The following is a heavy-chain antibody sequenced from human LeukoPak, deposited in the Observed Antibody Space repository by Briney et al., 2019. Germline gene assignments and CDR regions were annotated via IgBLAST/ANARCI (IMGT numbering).Heavy chain of an antibody. Sequence: SETLSLTCAVYGGSFSGYYWSWIRQPPGKGLEWIGEINHSGSTNYNPSLKSRVTISVDTSKNQFSLKLSSVTGADTAVYYCARSAMNRSGWYAAFDIWGQGTMVTVSS. J-gene: IGHJ3*02. CDR2: INHSGST. CDR1: GGSFSGYY. CDR3: ARSAMNRSGWYAAFDI. D-gene: IGHD6-19*01. V-gene: IGHV4-34*01.